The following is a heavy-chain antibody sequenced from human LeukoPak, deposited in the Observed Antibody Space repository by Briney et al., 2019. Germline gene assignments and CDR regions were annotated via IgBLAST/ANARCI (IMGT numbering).Heavy chain of an antibody. D-gene: IGHD4-17*01. CDR2: ISSSGSTI. CDR1: GFTFSSYE. Sequence: GGSLRLSCAASGFTFSSYEMNWVRQAPGKGLEWVSYISSSGSTIYYADSVKGRFTISRDNAKNSLYLQMNSLRAEDTAVYYCARYSTVTPFDYWGQGTLVTVSS. J-gene: IGHJ4*02. CDR3: ARYSTVTPFDY. V-gene: IGHV3-48*03.